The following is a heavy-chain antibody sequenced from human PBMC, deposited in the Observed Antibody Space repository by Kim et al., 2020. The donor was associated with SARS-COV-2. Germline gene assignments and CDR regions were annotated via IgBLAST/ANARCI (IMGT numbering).Heavy chain of an antibody. Sequence: GGSLRLSCAASGFTFSSYGMHWVRQAPGKGLEWVAVIWYDGSNKYYADSVKGRFTISRDNSKNTLYLQMNSLRAEDTAVYYCAKDYYGSGSYGYNWFDPWGQGTLVTVSS. J-gene: IGHJ5*02. D-gene: IGHD3-10*01. CDR2: IWYDGSNK. CDR1: GFTFSSYG. V-gene: IGHV3-33*06. CDR3: AKDYYGSGSYGYNWFDP.